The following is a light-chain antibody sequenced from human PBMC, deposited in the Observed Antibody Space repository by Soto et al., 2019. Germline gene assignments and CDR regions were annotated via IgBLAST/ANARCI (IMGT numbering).Light chain of an antibody. Sequence: DIQMTQSPSILSASVGDRVTITCRASQNINRWLAWYQQKPGKAPNLLIYKASSLESGVQSRFSGSGSGTEFTLTISSLQPDEFATYYCQQYNTYARTFGQGTKVEIK. J-gene: IGKJ1*01. CDR1: QNINRW. CDR3: QQYNTYART. V-gene: IGKV1-5*03. CDR2: KAS.